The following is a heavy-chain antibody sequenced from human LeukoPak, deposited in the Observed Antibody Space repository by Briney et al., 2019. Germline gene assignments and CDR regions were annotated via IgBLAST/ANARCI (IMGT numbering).Heavy chain of an antibody. V-gene: IGHV4-34*01. CDR2: INHSGST. CDR3: ARSPFVVVVAATIVWFDP. Sequence: SETLSLTCAVYGGSFSGYYWSWIRQPPGKGLEWIGAINHSGSTNYNPSLKSRVTISVDTSKNQFSLKLSSVTAADTAVYYCARSPFVVVVAATIVWFDPWGQGTLVTVSS. D-gene: IGHD2-15*01. CDR1: GGSFSGYY. J-gene: IGHJ5*02.